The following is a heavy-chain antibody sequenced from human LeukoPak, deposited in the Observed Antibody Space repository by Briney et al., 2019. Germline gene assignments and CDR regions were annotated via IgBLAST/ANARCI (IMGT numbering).Heavy chain of an antibody. CDR1: GYTFFSYG. Sequence: GASVKVSCKASGYTFFSYGITWVRQAPGQGLEWMGWISAYNANTNYARELQGRVTMTTDTSTGTAYMELRSLRSDDTAVYYCARVSFNGDSNWFDPWGQGTLVTVSS. CDR3: ARVSFNGDSNWFDP. J-gene: IGHJ5*02. D-gene: IGHD4-17*01. CDR2: ISAYNANT. V-gene: IGHV1-18*01.